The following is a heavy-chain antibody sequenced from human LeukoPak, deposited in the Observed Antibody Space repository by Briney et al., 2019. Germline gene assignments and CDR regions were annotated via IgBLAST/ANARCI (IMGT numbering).Heavy chain of an antibody. CDR1: GGTFSSYA. CDR2: IVPIFGTA. V-gene: IGHV1-69*05. D-gene: IGHD3-22*01. Sequence: ASVKVSCKASGGTFSSYAISWVRQAPGQGLEWMGGIVPIFGTANYAQKFQGRVTITTDESTSTAYMELSSLRSEDTAVYYCARDRNYYDSSGLYYWGQGTLVTVSS. CDR3: ARDRNYYDSSGLYY. J-gene: IGHJ4*02.